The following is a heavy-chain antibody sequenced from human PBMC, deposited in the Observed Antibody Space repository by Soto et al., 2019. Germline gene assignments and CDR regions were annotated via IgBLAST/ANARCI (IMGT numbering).Heavy chain of an antibody. CDR1: GYTFPSYG. CDR3: ARDWESIAGVPVDYILY. Sequence: GASVKGSCKASGYTFPSYGISWVRQAPGQGLEWMGWISAYNGNTNYAQKLQGRVTMTTDTSTSTACMELRSLRSDDTAVYYCARDWESIAGVPVDYILYPGQAILVT. V-gene: IGHV1-18*01. CDR2: ISAYNGNT. D-gene: IGHD6-6*01. J-gene: IGHJ4*02.